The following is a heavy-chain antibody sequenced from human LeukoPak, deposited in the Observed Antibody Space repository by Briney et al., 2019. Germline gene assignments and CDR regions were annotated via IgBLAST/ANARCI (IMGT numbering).Heavy chain of an antibody. CDR1: GGSFSGYY. J-gene: IGHJ5*02. CDR2: INHSGST. V-gene: IGHV4-34*01. CDR3: ARGGRMVRGVPNNWFDP. Sequence: SETLSLTCAVYGGSFSGYYWSWIRQPPGKGLEWIGEINHSGSTNYNPSLKSRVTISVDTSKNQFSLKLSSVTAADTAAYYCARGGRMVRGVPNNWFDPWGQGTLVTVSS. D-gene: IGHD3-10*01.